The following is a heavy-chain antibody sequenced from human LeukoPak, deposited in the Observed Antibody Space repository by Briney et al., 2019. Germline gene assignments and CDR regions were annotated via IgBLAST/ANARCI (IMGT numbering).Heavy chain of an antibody. CDR3: ARLYLVGAIDY. J-gene: IGHJ4*02. Sequence: GGSLRLSCAASGFTFNNNEMNWVRQAPGKGLEWVSYISRSGNSIFYTDSVKGRFTISRDNAKNSLYLQMNSLRAEDTAMYYCARLYLVGAIDYWGQGTLVTVSS. D-gene: IGHD1-26*01. V-gene: IGHV3-48*03. CDR2: ISRSGNSI. CDR1: GFTFNNNE.